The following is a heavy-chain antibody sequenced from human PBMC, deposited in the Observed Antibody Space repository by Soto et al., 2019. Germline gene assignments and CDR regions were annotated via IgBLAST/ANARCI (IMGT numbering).Heavy chain of an antibody. CDR3: AKDRPTSYYYDSSGYYRVYYFDY. Sequence: GWSLRLSCSASVFTFSRYAMSWFRQAPGKGLEWVSAISGSGGSTYYADSVKGRFTISRDNSKNTLYLQMNSLRAEDTAVYYCAKDRPTSYYYDSSGYYRVYYFDYWGQGTLVTVSS. J-gene: IGHJ4*02. D-gene: IGHD3-22*01. CDR2: ISGSGGST. CDR1: VFTFSRYA. V-gene: IGHV3-23*01.